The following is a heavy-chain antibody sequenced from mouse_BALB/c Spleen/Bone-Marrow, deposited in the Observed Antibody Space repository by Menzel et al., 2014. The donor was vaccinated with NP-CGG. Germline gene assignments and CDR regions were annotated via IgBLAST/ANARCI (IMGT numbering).Heavy chain of an antibody. CDR3: ARDMGLLRFDY. D-gene: IGHD1-1*01. Sequence: EVKLVESGGGLVQPGGSLILSCATSGFTFSDYYMSWVRQPPGKALEWLGFIRNKANGYTTEYSASVKGGFTISRDNSQSILYLQMNTLRAEDSATYYCARDMGLLRFDYWGQGTTLTVSS. CDR1: GFTFSDYY. CDR2: IRNKANGYTT. V-gene: IGHV7-3*02. J-gene: IGHJ2*01.